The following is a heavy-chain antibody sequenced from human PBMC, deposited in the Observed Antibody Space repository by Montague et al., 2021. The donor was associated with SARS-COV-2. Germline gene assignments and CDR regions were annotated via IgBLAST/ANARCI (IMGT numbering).Heavy chain of an antibody. CDR1: GASISSFY. D-gene: IGHD2-15*01. CDR2: IYASGGT. V-gene: IGHV4-4*07. J-gene: IGHJ4*02. CDR3: GRGVVAATPVVDY. Sequence: SETLSLTCTVSGASISSFYWNWIRRPAGKGLEWIGRIYASGGTNYNPSLKSRVTMSVDTSKNQFSLKLNSVTAADTAVYYCGRGVVAATPVVDYWGRGTLVTVSS.